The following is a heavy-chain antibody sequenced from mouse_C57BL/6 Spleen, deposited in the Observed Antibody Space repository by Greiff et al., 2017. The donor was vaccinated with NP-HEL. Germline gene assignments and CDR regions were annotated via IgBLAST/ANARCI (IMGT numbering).Heavy chain of an antibody. J-gene: IGHJ4*01. CDR1: GFTFSDYG. Sequence: EVQVVESGGGLVKPGGSLKLSCAASGFTFSDYGMHWVRQAPEQGLEWVAYISRCSSTIYFADTVKGRFTISRDNAKNTLFLQMTSLRSEDTAMYYCARSEGKAMDYWGQGTSVTVSS. V-gene: IGHV5-17*01. CDR2: ISRCSSTI. CDR3: ARSEGKAMDY.